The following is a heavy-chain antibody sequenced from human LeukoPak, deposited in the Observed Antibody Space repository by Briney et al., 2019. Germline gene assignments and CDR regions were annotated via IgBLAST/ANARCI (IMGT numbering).Heavy chain of an antibody. CDR1: GGSFSGYY. D-gene: IGHD2-2*02. CDR3: ASPYCSSTSCHIGY. Sequence: SETLSLTCAVYGGSFSGYYWSWIRQPPGKGLEWIGEINHSGSTNYNPSLKSRVTISVDTSKNQFSLKLSSVTAADTAVYYCASPYCSSTSCHIGYWGQGTLVTVSS. CDR2: INHSGST. V-gene: IGHV4-34*01. J-gene: IGHJ4*02.